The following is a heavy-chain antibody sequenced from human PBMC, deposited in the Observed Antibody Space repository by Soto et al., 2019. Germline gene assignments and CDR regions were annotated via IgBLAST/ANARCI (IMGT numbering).Heavy chain of an antibody. CDR2: ISSSGSTI. J-gene: IGHJ6*02. Sequence: EVQLVESGGGLVQPGGSLRLSCAASGFTFSSYEMNWVRQAPGKGLEWVSYISSSGSTIYYADSVKGRFTIPRDNAKNSLYLQMNSPRAEDTAAYYCASGGYSSSWPPYYYYGMDVWGQGTTVTVSS. CDR3: ASGGYSSSWPPYYYYGMDV. D-gene: IGHD6-13*01. V-gene: IGHV3-48*03. CDR1: GFTFSSYE.